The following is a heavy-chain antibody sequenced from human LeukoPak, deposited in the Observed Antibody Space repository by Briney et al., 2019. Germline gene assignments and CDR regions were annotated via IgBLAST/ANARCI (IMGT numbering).Heavy chain of an antibody. CDR3: ARDNAVPGRGYYFDY. D-gene: IGHD6-19*01. V-gene: IGHV3-53*01. J-gene: IGHJ4*02. CDR2: IYSGGST. Sequence: GGSLRLSCAASGFTVSSNYMSWVRQAPGKGLEWVSVIYSGGSTYDANSVKGRFTISRDNSKNPLYLQMNSLRAEDTAVYYCARDNAVPGRGYYFDYWGQGTLVTVSS. CDR1: GFTVSSNY.